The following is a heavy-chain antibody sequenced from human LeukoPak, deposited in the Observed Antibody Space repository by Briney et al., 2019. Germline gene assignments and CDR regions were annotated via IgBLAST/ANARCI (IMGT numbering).Heavy chain of an antibody. CDR2: IRSKANSYAT. V-gene: IGHV3-73*01. D-gene: IGHD3-10*01. CDR1: GFTFSGSA. Sequence: GGSLRLSCAASGFTFSGSAMHWVRQASGKGQEWVCRIRSKANSYATAYSASVKGRFTIPRDDSKNPAYLQMNSLKTEDTAVYYCTPAGGSGSYSGYWGQGTLVTVSS. J-gene: IGHJ4*02. CDR3: TPAGGSGSYSGY.